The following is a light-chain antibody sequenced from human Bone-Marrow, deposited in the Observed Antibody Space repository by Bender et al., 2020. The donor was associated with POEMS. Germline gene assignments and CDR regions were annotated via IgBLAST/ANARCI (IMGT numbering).Light chain of an antibody. V-gene: IGLV2-14*01. CDR1: SSDVGGYNY. Sequence: QSALTQPASVSGSPGQSITISCTGTSSDVGGYNYVSWFQQHPGKAPKLIIYDVVFRPSGLSNRFSGSKSGNTASLTISGLQAEDEADYYCAVWDDSLNGWVFGGGTKLTVL. CDR3: AVWDDSLNGWV. CDR2: DVV. J-gene: IGLJ3*02.